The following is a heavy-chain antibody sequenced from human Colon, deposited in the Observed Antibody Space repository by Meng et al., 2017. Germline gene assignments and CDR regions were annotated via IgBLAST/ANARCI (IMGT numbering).Heavy chain of an antibody. J-gene: IGHJ4*02. D-gene: IGHD1-1*01. CDR2: IYWDDDK. Sequence: QNTLKESLLPQVKPTQTLTLPCTFSGFSLSTRGVGVGWIRQPPGKALEWLAVIYWDDDKRYSPSLKTRVTITKDTSKNQVVLTMTNMDPVDTATYYCARKGALEPLDYWGQGTLVTVSS. CDR3: ARKGALEPLDY. V-gene: IGHV2-5*02. CDR1: GFSLSTRGVG.